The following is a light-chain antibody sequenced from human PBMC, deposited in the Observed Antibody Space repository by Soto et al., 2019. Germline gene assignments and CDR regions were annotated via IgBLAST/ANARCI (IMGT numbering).Light chain of an antibody. V-gene: IGLV2-8*01. CDR2: DVS. J-gene: IGLJ2*01. CDR1: SSDVGAYNY. Sequence: QSALTQPPSASGSPGQSVTISCTGTSSDVGAYNYVSWYQQYTGKAPKLMIYDVSKRPSGLPARFSGSKSGHTASLTVSGLRADDEAVYYCSSYGGGDSFHVIFGGGTKLTVL. CDR3: SSYGGGDSFHVI.